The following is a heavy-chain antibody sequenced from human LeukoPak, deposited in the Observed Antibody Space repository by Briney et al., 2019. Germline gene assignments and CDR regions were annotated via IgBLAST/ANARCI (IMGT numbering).Heavy chain of an antibody. V-gene: IGHV4-34*01. Sequence: SETLSLTCAVYGGSFSGYYWSWIRQPPGKGLEWIGSIYYSGSTYYNPSLKSRVTISVDTSKNQFSLKLSSVTAADTAVYYCASSGSGYDFDYWGQGTLVTVSS. D-gene: IGHD3-22*01. CDR2: IYYSGST. J-gene: IGHJ4*02. CDR1: GGSFSGYY. CDR3: ASSGSGYDFDY.